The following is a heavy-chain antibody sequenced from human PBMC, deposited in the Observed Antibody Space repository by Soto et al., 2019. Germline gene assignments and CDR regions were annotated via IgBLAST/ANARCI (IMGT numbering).Heavy chain of an antibody. J-gene: IGHJ5*02. Sequence: ASVKVSCKASGYTFFTYGITWVRQAPGQGLEWMGWISTYDGNTDYAQKLQGRVTMTTDTSTRTAYMELRSLRSDDTAIYYCARKSSSSSWFDPWGQGTLVTVSS. CDR2: ISTYDGNT. V-gene: IGHV1-18*01. D-gene: IGHD6-6*01. CDR1: GYTFFTYG. CDR3: ARKSSSSSWFDP.